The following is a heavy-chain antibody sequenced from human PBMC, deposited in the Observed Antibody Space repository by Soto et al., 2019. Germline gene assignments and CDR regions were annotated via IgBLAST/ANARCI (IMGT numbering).Heavy chain of an antibody. Sequence: PSETLSLTCTVSGGSIRSYYWSRIRQPPGKGLEWIGYIYYSGSTNYNPSLKSRVTISVDTSKNQFSLKLNSVTAADTAVYYCARVPPEEGWNGYFDYWGQGTLVTVSS. J-gene: IGHJ4*02. D-gene: IGHD1-1*01. CDR3: ARVPPEEGWNGYFDY. V-gene: IGHV4-59*01. CDR2: IYYSGST. CDR1: GGSIRSYY.